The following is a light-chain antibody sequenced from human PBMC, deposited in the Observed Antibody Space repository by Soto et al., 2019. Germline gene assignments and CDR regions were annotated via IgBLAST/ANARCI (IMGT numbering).Light chain of an antibody. Sequence: QSVLTQPPSVSDAPRQRVTISCSGSSSNIGNNAVNWYQQLPGKAPKLLIYYDDLLPSGVSDRFSGSKSGTSASLAISGLQSEDEADYYCAAWDDSFVVFGGGTKVTVL. CDR2: YDD. CDR1: SSNIGNNA. CDR3: AAWDDSFVV. V-gene: IGLV1-36*01. J-gene: IGLJ2*01.